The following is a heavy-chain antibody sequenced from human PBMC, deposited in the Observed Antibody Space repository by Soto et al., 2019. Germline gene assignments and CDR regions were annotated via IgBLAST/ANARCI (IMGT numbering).Heavy chain of an antibody. V-gene: IGHV4-39*01. J-gene: IGHJ4*02. CDR2: IYYSGST. Sequence: KASETLSLPCTFSGGPISSSSYYWGWIPQPPGKGLEWIGSIYYSGSTYYNPSLKSRVTISVDTSKNQFSLKLSSVTAADTAVYYCARTADIVVVPAAMLGTFDYWGQGTLVTVSS. CDR1: GGPISSSSYY. D-gene: IGHD2-2*01. CDR3: ARTADIVVVPAAMLGTFDY.